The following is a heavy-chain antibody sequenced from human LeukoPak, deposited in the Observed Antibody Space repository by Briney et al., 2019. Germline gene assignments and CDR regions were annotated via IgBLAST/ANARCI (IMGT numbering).Heavy chain of an antibody. CDR3: AREALGSGWYDDAFDI. D-gene: IGHD6-19*01. CDR1: GFTFSTYV. V-gene: IGHV3-64*01. J-gene: IGHJ3*02. CDR2: ISSNGGST. Sequence: GGSLRLSCSASGFTFSTYVMHWVRQAPGKGLEYVSAISSNGGSTYYANSVKGRFTISRDNSKNTLYLQMGSLRAEDMAVYYCAREALGSGWYDDAFDIWGQGTMVTVSS.